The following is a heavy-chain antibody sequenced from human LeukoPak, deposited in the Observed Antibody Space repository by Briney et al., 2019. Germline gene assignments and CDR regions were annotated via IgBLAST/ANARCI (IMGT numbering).Heavy chain of an antibody. V-gene: IGHV4-39*07. Sequence: SETLSLTCTVSGGSISSSSYYWGWIRQPPGKGLEWVGSIYYRGITYYNPSLKSRVTISVDTSKNQFSLKLSSVTAADTAVYYCTRVVYDSSTYPKSYFDFWGQGTLVTVSS. CDR3: TRVVYDSSTYPKSYFDF. D-gene: IGHD3-22*01. J-gene: IGHJ4*02. CDR1: GGSISSSSYY. CDR2: IYYRGIT.